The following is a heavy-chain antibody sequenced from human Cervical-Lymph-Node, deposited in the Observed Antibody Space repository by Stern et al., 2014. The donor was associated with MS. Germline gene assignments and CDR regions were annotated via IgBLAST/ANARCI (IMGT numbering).Heavy chain of an antibody. CDR2: IYYSGRA. CDR3: AINAYRNYFDP. CDR1: GGSISSGGYY. V-gene: IGHV4-31*03. D-gene: IGHD4-11*01. J-gene: IGHJ5*02. Sequence: VQLEESGPGLVKPSQTLSLTCTVSGGSISSGGYYWSWIRQLPGKGLEWIGYIYYSGRAYSNPTLHSRVTLSVDTSKNQFSLKLSSVTAADTAVYYCAINAYRNYFDPWGQGTLVTVSP.